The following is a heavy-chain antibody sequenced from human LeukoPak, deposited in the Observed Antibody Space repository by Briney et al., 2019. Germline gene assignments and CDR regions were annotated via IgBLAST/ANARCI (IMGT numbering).Heavy chain of an antibody. Sequence: SETLSLTCTVPGGSISSYYWSWIRQPPGKGLEWIGYIYYSGSTNYNPSLKSRVTISVDTSKNRFSLKLSSVTAADTAVYYCARGGSTSYREFLYNWFDPWGQGTLVTVSS. CDR1: GGSISSYY. CDR3: ARGGSTSYREFLYNWFDP. CDR2: IYYSGST. D-gene: IGHD3-10*01. V-gene: IGHV4-59*01. J-gene: IGHJ5*02.